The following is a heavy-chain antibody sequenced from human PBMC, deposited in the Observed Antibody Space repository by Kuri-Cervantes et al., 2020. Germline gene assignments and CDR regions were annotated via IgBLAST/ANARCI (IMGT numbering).Heavy chain of an antibody. D-gene: IGHD2/OR15-2a*01. CDR1: AFTFSRYW. CDR2: ISSSGSTI. J-gene: IGHJ4*02. V-gene: IGHV3-48*01. Sequence: GGSLRLSCAASAFTFSRYWMHWVRQAPGKGLEWVSYISSSGSTIYYADSVKGRFTISRDNSKNTLYLQMNSLRAEDTAVYYCARDLSSSAGCDYWGQGTLVTVSS. CDR3: ARDLSSSAGCDY.